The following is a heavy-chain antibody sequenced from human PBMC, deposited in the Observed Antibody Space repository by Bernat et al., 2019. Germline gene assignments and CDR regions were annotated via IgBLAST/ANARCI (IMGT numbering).Heavy chain of an antibody. D-gene: IGHD2-2*01. CDR3: ARDPAGPAAINSSYFYLDV. Sequence: QVQLVESGGGVVQPGRSLRLSCVASGFSFSSYGMHWVRQAPGKGLEWVAGIWYDGSNKYDADSVKGRFTISRDNSKNTLYLQMNSLRAEDTAVYYCARDPAGPAAINSSYFYLDVWGQGTPVTVSS. CDR1: GFSFSSYG. J-gene: IGHJ6*03. CDR2: IWYDGSNK. V-gene: IGHV3-33*01.